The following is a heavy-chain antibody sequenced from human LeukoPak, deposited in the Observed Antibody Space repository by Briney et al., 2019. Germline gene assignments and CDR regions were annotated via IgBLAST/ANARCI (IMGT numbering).Heavy chain of an antibody. J-gene: IGHJ5*02. CDR2: IYTSGST. CDR3: ARVLSSSWLNWFDP. V-gene: IGHV4-38-2*02. CDR1: GYSISSGYY. D-gene: IGHD6-13*01. Sequence: SETLSLTCTVSGYSISSGYYWGWIRQPPGKGLEWIGRIYTSGSTNYNPSLKSRVTMSVDTSKNQFSLKLSSVTAADTAVYYCARVLSSSWLNWFDPWGQGTLVTVSS.